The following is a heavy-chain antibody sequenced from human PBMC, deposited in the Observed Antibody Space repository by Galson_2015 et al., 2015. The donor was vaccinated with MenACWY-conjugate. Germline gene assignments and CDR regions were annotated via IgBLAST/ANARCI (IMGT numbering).Heavy chain of an antibody. D-gene: IGHD1-1*01. V-gene: IGHV3-74*01. Sequence: SLRLSCAASGFTFNNYWMRWVRQPPGKGLEWISYIKADVSFSNYADSVKGRFTISTDNAKNMVYLQMDGLGDEDTAVYFCARDNNWSFDSWGQGTLVTVSS. CDR2: IKADVSFS. CDR3: ARDNNWSFDS. CDR1: GFTFNNYW. J-gene: IGHJ4*02.